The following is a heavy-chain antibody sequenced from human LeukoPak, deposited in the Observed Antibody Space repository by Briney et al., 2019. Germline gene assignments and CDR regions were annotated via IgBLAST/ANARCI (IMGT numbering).Heavy chain of an antibody. CDR2: ISYDGSNK. V-gene: IGHV3-30*18. CDR3: AKDEGGYSGYDPTNWFDP. CDR1: GFTFSSYG. J-gene: IGHJ5*02. D-gene: IGHD5-12*01. Sequence: GGSLRLSCAAFGFTFSSYGMHWVRQAPGKGLEWVAVISYDGSNKYYADSVKGRFTISRDNSKNTLYLQMNSLRAEDTAVYYCAKDEGGYSGYDPTNWFDPWGQGTLVTVSS.